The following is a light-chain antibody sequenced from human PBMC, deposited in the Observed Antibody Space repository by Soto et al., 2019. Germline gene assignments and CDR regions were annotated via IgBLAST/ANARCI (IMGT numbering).Light chain of an antibody. J-gene: IGLJ2*01. CDR1: KLGDKY. CDR2: QDS. V-gene: IGLV3-1*01. Sequence: SYELTQPPSVSVSPGQTASITCSGDKLGDKYACWYQQKPGQSPVLVIYQDSKRPSGIPERFSGSNSGNTATLTISGTQAMDEADYYCQGWDSSTVVFGGGTKPTAL. CDR3: QGWDSSTVV.